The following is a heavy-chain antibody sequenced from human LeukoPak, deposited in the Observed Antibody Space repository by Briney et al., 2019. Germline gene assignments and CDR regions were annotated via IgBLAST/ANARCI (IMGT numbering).Heavy chain of an antibody. D-gene: IGHD5-18*01. Sequence: SETLSLTCAVYGGSFSGYYWGWIRQPPGKGLEWIGSIYYSGSTYYNPSLKSRVTISVDTSKNQFSLKLSSVTAADTAVYYCSTVDTAMVNYWYYYYYMDVWGKGTTVTISS. CDR3: STVDTAMVNYWYYYYYMDV. J-gene: IGHJ6*03. CDR2: IYYSGST. V-gene: IGHV4-39*01. CDR1: GGSFSGYY.